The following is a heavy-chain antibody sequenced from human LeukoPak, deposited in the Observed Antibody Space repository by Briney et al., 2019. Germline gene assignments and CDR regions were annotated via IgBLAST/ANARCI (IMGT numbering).Heavy chain of an antibody. J-gene: IGHJ3*02. V-gene: IGHV4-59*01. CDR3: ARVREWAGAFDI. CDR2: IYYSGST. D-gene: IGHD3-3*01. Sequence: PSETLSLTCTVSGGSISSYYWSWVRQPPGKGLEWIGYIYYSGSTNYNPSLKSRVTISVDTSKNQFSLKLSSVTAADTAGDYCARVREWAGAFDIGGQAIMVTVSS. CDR1: GGSISSYY.